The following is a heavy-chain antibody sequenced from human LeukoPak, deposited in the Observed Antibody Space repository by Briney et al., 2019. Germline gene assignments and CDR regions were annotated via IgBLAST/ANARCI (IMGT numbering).Heavy chain of an antibody. CDR1: GFTFSTYA. CDR3: ARESSSNYYFDY. D-gene: IGHD6-6*01. J-gene: IGHJ4*02. Sequence: GGSLRLSCAAPGFTFSTYAMHWVRQAPGKGLEWVAVISYDGSNKYYADSVKGRFTISRDNSKTTLYLQMNSLRGEDTAVYYCARESSSNYYFDYWGQGTLVTVSS. V-gene: IGHV3-30*04. CDR2: ISYDGSNK.